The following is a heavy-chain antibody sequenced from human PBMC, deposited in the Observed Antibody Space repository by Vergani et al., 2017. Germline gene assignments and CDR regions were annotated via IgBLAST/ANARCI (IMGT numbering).Heavy chain of an antibody. CDR1: GFTVSSNY. CDR3: ARLRVTMIVVVRNYGMDV. Sequence: EVQLVESGGGLIQPGGSLRLSYAASGFTVSSNYMSWVRQAQGKGLEWVSVIYSGGSTYYADSVKGRFTISRDNSKNTLYLQMNSLRAEDTAVYYCARLRVTMIVVVRNYGMDVWGQGTTVTVSS. V-gene: IGHV3-53*01. D-gene: IGHD3-22*01. J-gene: IGHJ6*02. CDR2: IYSGGST.